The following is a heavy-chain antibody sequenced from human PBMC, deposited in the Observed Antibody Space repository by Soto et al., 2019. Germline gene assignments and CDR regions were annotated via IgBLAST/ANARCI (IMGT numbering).Heavy chain of an antibody. CDR3: SRRAPEGFDP. CDR2: INHSGNT. J-gene: IGHJ5*02. Sequence: LSLTCAVSGGSIGTSAYYWGWIRQASGKGLEWIGSINHSGNTYLSPSLKDRVTMSVDTSKTSFSLKLRSATAADTGLYYCSRRAPEGFDPWGQGTLVTVS. CDR1: GGSIGTSAYY. V-gene: IGHV4-39*01.